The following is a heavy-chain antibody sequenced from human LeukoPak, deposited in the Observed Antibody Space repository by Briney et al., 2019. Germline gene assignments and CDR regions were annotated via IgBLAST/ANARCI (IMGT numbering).Heavy chain of an antibody. CDR3: AKGRDYGDF. J-gene: IGHJ4*02. CDR2: INQDGREK. CDR1: GFTFSSYW. Sequence: GGSLRLSCTVSGFTFSSYWMTWIRQVPGKGLQWVANINQDGREKYYMDSMKGRLNISRDNTENSVFLQLTSLRPEDTGIYFCAKGRDYGDFWGQGTLVAVSS. V-gene: IGHV3-7*01.